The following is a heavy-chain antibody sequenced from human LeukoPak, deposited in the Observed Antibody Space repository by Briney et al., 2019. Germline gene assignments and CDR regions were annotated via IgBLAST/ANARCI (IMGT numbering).Heavy chain of an antibody. CDR3: AKMPDSSGYKWFDP. D-gene: IGHD3-22*01. CDR1: GFTFSSYW. Sequence: GGSLRLSCAASGFTFSSYWMSWVRQAPGKGLEWLANIKQDGTEKNYLNSVKGRFTISRDNAKNSLYLQMNSLRAEDTAVYYCAKMPDSSGYKWFDPWGQGTLVTVSS. V-gene: IGHV3-7*01. J-gene: IGHJ5*02. CDR2: IKQDGTEK.